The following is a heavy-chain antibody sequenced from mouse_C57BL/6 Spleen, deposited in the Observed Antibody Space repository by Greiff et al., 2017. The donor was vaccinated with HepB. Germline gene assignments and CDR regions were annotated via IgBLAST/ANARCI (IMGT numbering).Heavy chain of an antibody. D-gene: IGHD5-5*01. Sequence: EVKLLESGPELVKPGASVKISCKASGYSFTGYYMNWVKQSPEKSLEWIGEINPSTGGTTSNQKFKAKATLTVDKSSSTAYMQLKSLTSEDSAVYYCARRGLPRYFDVWGTGTTVTVSS. V-gene: IGHV1-42*01. CDR2: INPSTGGT. J-gene: IGHJ1*03. CDR1: GYSFTGYY. CDR3: ARRGLPRYFDV.